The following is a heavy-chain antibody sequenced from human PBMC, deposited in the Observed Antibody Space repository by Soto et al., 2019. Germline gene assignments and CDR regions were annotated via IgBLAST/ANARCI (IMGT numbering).Heavy chain of an antibody. Sequence: EVQLVESGGGLVQPGGSLTLSCAASGFTFSSYSMNWVRQAPGKGLEWVSYISSSSSTIYYADSVKGRLTISRDKAKNALFLQMNSLRAEDTAVYYCERETGSSWYYFHYWGQGTLVTVSS. CDR2: ISSSSSTI. D-gene: IGHD6-13*01. CDR1: GFTFSSYS. J-gene: IGHJ4*02. V-gene: IGHV3-48*01. CDR3: ERETGSSWYYFHY.